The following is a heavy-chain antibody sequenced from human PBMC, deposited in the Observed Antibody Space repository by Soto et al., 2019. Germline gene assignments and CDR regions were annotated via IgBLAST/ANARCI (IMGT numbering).Heavy chain of an antibody. CDR2: IIPIFGTA. CDR1: GGTFNTYV. Sequence: SVKVSCKASGGTFNTYVIRWVRQAPGQGLECMGGIIPIFGTANYAQKFQGRVTITADKSTSTAYMELSSLRSEDTAVYYCARGQGYFDYWGQGTLVTVSS. V-gene: IGHV1-69*06. CDR3: ARGQGYFDY. J-gene: IGHJ4*02.